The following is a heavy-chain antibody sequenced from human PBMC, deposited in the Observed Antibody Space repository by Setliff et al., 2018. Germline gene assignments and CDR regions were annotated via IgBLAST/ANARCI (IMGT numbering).Heavy chain of an antibody. CDR3: SRLVRYCSKTTCQTASGAEV. J-gene: IGHJ4*02. V-gene: IGHV1-18*01. CDR2: ISAYTGNT. Sequence: ASVKVSCKASGYTFSHSGITWVRQAPGQGLEWMGWISAYTGNTNYAQKLQGRVTMTTDASTNTAHMELRGLSSDDTAVYYCSRLVRYCSKTTCQTASGAEVWGQGTLVTVSS. D-gene: IGHD2-8*01. CDR1: GYTFSHSG.